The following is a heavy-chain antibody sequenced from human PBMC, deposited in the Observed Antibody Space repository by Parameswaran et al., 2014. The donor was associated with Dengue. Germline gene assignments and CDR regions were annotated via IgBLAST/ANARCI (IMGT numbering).Heavy chain of an antibody. CDR3: AKKGGSYYGRDFATADY. Sequence: RWIRQPPGKGLEWVSAISGSGGSTYYADSVKGRFTISRDNSKNTLYLQMNSLRAEDTAVYYCAKKGGSYYGRDFATADYWGQGTLVTVSS. D-gene: IGHD1-26*01. V-gene: IGHV3-23*01. J-gene: IGHJ4*02. CDR2: ISGSGGST.